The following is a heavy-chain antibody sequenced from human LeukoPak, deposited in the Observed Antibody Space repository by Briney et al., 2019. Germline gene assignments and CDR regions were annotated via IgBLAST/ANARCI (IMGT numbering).Heavy chain of an antibody. CDR3: ARVGHSSSWYLNWFDP. J-gene: IGHJ5*02. CDR2: IYYSGST. CDR1: GGSISSYY. Sequence: PSETLSLTCTVSGGSISSYYWSWIRQPPGKGLEWIGYIYYSGSTNYNPSLKSRVTISVDTSKNQFSLKLSSVTAADTAVYYCARVGHSSSWYLNWFDPWGQGTLVTVSS. D-gene: IGHD6-13*01. V-gene: IGHV4-59*01.